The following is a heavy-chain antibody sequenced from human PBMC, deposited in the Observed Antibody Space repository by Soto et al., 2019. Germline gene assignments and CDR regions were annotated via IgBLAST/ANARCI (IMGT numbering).Heavy chain of an antibody. CDR2: IYYVGTT. J-gene: IGHJ5*02. D-gene: IGHD1-1*01. CDR1: GDSITNGFYY. Sequence: QVQLQESGPGLVKPSETLSLICTVSGDSITNGFYYWSWIRHLPGKGLEWIGNIYYVGTTSYNPSLKSRVTISLDSSKNQFSLTLKSVTAAETAVYYCANNETTLPWFNPWGQGALVIVSS. V-gene: IGHV4-31*03. CDR3: ANNETTLPWFNP.